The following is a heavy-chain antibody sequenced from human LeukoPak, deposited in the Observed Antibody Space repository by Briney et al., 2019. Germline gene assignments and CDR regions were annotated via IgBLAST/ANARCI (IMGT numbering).Heavy chain of an antibody. CDR1: GFTFSSYA. J-gene: IGHJ6*02. CDR2: ISGSGYSA. CDR3: ARAPSGMDV. Sequence: GGSLRLSCAASGFTFSSYALSWVRQAPGKGLEWVSAISGSGYSAYYADSVRGRFTISRDNSKNTLYLQLNNLRAEDTAVYYCARAPSGMDVWGQGTTVTVSS. V-gene: IGHV3-23*01.